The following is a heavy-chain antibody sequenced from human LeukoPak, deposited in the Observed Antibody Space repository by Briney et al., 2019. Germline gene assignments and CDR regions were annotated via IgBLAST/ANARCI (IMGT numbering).Heavy chain of an antibody. CDR1: AFTFSSYG. J-gene: IGHJ4*02. V-gene: IGHV3-23*01. D-gene: IGHD5-18*01. CDR2: ISGDGRDI. Sequence: GGTLRLSCAASAFTFSSYGMSWVRQAPGKGLEWVSAISGDGRDIFYADAVKGRFTISRDNSKNTLYLQMNSLRAEDTAVYYCATFRGYSYGYEGNYWGQGTLVTVSS. CDR3: ATFRGYSYGYEGNY.